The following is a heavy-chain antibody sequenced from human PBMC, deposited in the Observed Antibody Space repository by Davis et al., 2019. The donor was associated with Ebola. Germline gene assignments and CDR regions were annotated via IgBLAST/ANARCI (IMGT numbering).Heavy chain of an antibody. D-gene: IGHD4-17*01. CDR1: GFTFSSYA. Sequence: PGGSLRLSCAASGFTFSSYAMSWVRQAPGKGLEWVAVISYDGSNKYYADSVKGRFTISRDNSKNTLYLQMNSLRAEDTAVYYCANHRGTTVTTWTDYGMDVWGQGTTVTVSS. CDR3: ANHRGTTVTTWTDYGMDV. CDR2: ISYDGSNK. J-gene: IGHJ6*02. V-gene: IGHV3-30*18.